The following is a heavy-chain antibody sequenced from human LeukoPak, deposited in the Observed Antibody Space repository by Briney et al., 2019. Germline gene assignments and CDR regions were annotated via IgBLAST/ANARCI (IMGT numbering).Heavy chain of an antibody. Sequence: PSETLSLTCAVSGGSISCSNWWSWVRQPPGKGLEWIGEIYHSGSTNYNPSLKSRVTISVDKSKNQFSLKLSSVTAADTAVYYCARAFTFGGVIARGEYYFDYWGQGTLVTVSS. CDR2: IYHSGST. D-gene: IGHD3-16*02. J-gene: IGHJ4*02. V-gene: IGHV4-4*02. CDR1: GGSISCSNW. CDR3: ARAFTFGGVIARGEYYFDY.